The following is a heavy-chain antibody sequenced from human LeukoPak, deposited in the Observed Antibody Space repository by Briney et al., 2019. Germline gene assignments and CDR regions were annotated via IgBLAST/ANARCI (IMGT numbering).Heavy chain of an antibody. D-gene: IGHD3-16*02. CDR3: ARDGYYDYVWGSYRFNYFDY. CDR2: IRYDGSNQ. V-gene: IGHV3-30*02. Sequence: PGGSLRLSCAASGFTFSSYGMHWVRQAPGKGLEWVAFIRYDGSNQYYTDSVKGRFTISRDNSKNTLYLQMNSLRAEDTAVYYCARDGYYDYVWGSYRFNYFDYWGQGTLVTVSS. J-gene: IGHJ4*02. CDR1: GFTFSSYG.